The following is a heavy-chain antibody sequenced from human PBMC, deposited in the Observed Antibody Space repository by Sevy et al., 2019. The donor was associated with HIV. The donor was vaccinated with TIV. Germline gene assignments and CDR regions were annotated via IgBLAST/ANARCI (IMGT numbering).Heavy chain of an antibody. J-gene: IGHJ4*02. CDR1: GFTFSSYW. CDR3: SSYDFWSGYSNFHY. V-gene: IGHV3-7*01. D-gene: IGHD3-3*01. Sequence: GGSLRLSCAASGFTFSSYWMSWVRQAPGKGLEWVANIKQDGSGKYYVDSVKGRFTISRDNAKNSLYLQMNSLRAEDTAVYYCSSYDFWSGYSNFHYWGQGTLVTVSS. CDR2: IKQDGSGK.